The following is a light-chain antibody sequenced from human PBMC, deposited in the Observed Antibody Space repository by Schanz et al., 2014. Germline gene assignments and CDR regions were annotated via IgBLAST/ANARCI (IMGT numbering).Light chain of an antibody. CDR2: EGS. Sequence: QSALTQPASVSASPGQSVTISCTGTSSDVGGYNYVSWYQQHPGKAPKLMIYEGSKRPSGVSNRFSGSKSGNTASLTISGLQAEDEANYYCCSYAGSPWLFGGGTKLTVL. V-gene: IGLV2-23*01. J-gene: IGLJ3*02. CDR3: CSYAGSPWL. CDR1: SSDVGGYNY.